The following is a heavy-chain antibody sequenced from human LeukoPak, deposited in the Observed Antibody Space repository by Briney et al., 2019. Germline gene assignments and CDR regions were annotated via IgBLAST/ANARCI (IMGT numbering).Heavy chain of an antibody. CDR3: AREVLDTAMALGY. CDR2: IYSGGTT. D-gene: IGHD5-18*01. CDR1: GFTISSYE. J-gene: IGHJ4*02. Sequence: GGSLRLSCAASGFTISSYEMSWVRQAPGKGLEWVSIIYSGGTTYYADSVKGRFTISRDNSKNTLYLQMNSLRAEDTAVYYCAREVLDTAMALGYWGQGTLATVSS. V-gene: IGHV3-66*01.